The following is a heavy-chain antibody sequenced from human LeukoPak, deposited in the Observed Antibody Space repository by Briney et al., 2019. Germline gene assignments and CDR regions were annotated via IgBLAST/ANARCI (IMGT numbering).Heavy chain of an antibody. Sequence: PSETLSLTCTVSGGSISSSSYYWGWIRQPPGKGLEWIGSIYYSGSTYYNPSLKSRVTISVDTSKNQFSLKLSSVTAADTAVYYCARGDSLRGFDPDYWGQGTLVTVSS. CDR2: IYYSGST. D-gene: IGHD3-16*01. J-gene: IGHJ4*02. CDR3: ARGDSLRGFDPDY. V-gene: IGHV4-39*07. CDR1: GGSISSSSYY.